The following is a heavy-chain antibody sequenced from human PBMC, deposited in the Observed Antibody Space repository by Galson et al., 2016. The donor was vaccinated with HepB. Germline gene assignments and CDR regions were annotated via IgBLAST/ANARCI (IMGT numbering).Heavy chain of an antibody. J-gene: IGHJ3*01. CDR2: FDPEDGER. V-gene: IGHV1-24*01. CDR3: AVVMVDFELDAFDF. CDR1: GYTLTELS. Sequence: SVKVSCKVSGYTLTELSMNWVRQAPGKGLEWMGGFDPEDGERMYAEKFQGRVTMTEDTSTDTAYMDLGSLKSEDTALYYCAVVMVDFELDAFDFWGQGTMVTVSS. D-gene: IGHD2-15*01.